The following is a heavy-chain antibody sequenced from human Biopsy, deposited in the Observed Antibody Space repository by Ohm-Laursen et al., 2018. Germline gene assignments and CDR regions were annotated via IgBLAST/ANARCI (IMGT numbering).Heavy chain of an antibody. D-gene: IGHD1-26*01. Sequence: SETLSLTCTVSGGSISSSTTYYWAWLRQPPGKGLEWIGSIYNTETTFYNPSLKSRVTISVDTSTNQFSLRLTSVTAADTAVYYCARHAPSYSGSYWRYFDLWGRGTLVTVSS. V-gene: IGHV4-39*01. CDR2: IYNTETT. J-gene: IGHJ2*01. CDR1: GGSISSSTTYY. CDR3: ARHAPSYSGSYWRYFDL.